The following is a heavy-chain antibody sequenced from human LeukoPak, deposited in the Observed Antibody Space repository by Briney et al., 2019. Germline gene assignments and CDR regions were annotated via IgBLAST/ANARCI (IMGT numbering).Heavy chain of an antibody. CDR3: ARDSYYGSGSPTPLDY. D-gene: IGHD3-10*01. CDR1: GYTFTSYG. V-gene: IGHV1-18*01. CDR2: ISAYNGNT. Sequence: ASVKVSCKASGYTFTSYGISWVRQAPGQGLEWMGWISAYNGNTNYAQKLQGRVTMTTDTSTSTAYMELRSLRSDDTAVYYRARDSYYGSGSPTPLDYWGQGTLVTVSS. J-gene: IGHJ4*02.